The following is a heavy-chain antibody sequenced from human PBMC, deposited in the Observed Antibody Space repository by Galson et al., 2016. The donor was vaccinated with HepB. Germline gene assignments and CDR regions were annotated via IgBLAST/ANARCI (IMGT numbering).Heavy chain of an antibody. D-gene: IGHD6-6*01. J-gene: IGHJ5*02. Sequence: SVKVSCKASGGTFSSDVINWVRQAPGHGLEWMGRVVPMLGRANYAQEFQGRVTITADKSTSTAYMELTSLRSEDTGVYYCARDFMAARGWFDPWGQGTLVTVSS. V-gene: IGHV1-69*04. CDR3: ARDFMAARGWFDP. CDR1: GGTFSSDV. CDR2: VVPMLGRA.